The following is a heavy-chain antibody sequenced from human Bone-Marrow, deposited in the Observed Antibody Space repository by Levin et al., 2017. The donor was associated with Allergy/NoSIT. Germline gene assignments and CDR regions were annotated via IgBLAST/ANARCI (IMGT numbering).Heavy chain of an antibody. D-gene: IGHD3-3*01. J-gene: IGHJ5*02. CDR1: GFTFGDYA. CDR3: AKDISLDFWSASDRSNWFDP. V-gene: IGHV3-9*01. Sequence: LSLTCAASGFTFGDYAMHWVRQAPGKGLEWVSGISWNSGSKGFAGFVKGRFTISRDNAKNSLYLQMNSLTVEDTALYYCAKDISLDFWSASDRSNWFDPWGQGTQVTVSS. CDR2: ISWNSGSK.